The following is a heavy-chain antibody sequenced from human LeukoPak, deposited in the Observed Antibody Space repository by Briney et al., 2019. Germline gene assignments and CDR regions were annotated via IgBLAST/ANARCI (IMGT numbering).Heavy chain of an antibody. J-gene: IGHJ3*02. CDR3: ARDPYNGGGYGAFDI. Sequence: GGSLRLSCVASKFSFSTSWITWVRQAPGKGLEWVANIKPDGSEEVYVDSVKGRFTISRDNSQNSLYLQMSSLRADDTAMYYCARDPYNGGGYGAFDIWGQGTVVTVSS. CDR1: KFSFSTSW. D-gene: IGHD3-22*01. CDR2: IKPDGSEE. V-gene: IGHV3-7*01.